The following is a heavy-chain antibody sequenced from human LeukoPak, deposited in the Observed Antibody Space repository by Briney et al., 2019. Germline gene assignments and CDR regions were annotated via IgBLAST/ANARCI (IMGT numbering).Heavy chain of an antibody. D-gene: IGHD4-17*01. V-gene: IGHV4-39*01. CDR3: AVDYGDSADY. CDR2: IYYSGST. J-gene: IGHJ4*02. Sequence: PSETLSLTCTVSSGSISSSSYYWGWIRQPPGKGLEWIGSIYYSGSTYYNPSLKSRVTISVDTSKSQFSLKLSSVTAADTAVYYCAVDYGDSADYWGQGTLVTVSS. CDR1: SGSISSSSYY.